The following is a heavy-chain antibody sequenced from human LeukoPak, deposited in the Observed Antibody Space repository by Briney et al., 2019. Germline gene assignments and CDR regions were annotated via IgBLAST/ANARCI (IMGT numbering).Heavy chain of an antibody. CDR3: ARGYSSSWYVIDWFDP. CDR1: GESFSAYY. D-gene: IGHD6-13*01. Sequence: PAETLSLTCSVYGESFSAYYWSWIRQPPGKGLEWIGEINHSGSTNYNPSLESRVTISVDTSKNQFSLKLSSVTAADTAVYYCARGYSSSWYVIDWFDPWGQGTLVTVSS. CDR2: INHSGST. J-gene: IGHJ5*02. V-gene: IGHV4-34*01.